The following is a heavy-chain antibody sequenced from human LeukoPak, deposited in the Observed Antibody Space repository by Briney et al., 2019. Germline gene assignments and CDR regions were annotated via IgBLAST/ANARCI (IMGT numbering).Heavy chain of an antibody. CDR2: ISGSGGST. CDR1: GLTFSSYA. V-gene: IGHV3-23*01. J-gene: IGHJ4*02. Sequence: GGSLRLSCAASGLTFSSYAMSWVRQAPGKGLEWVSAISGSGGSTYYADSVKGRFTISRDNSKNTLYLQMNSLRAEDTAVYYCAKGFYNGDYVEDYFDYWGQGTLVTVSS. D-gene: IGHD4-17*01. CDR3: AKGFYNGDYVEDYFDY.